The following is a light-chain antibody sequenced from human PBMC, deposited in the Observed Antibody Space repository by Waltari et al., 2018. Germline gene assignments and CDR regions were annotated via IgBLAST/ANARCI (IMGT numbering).Light chain of an antibody. Sequence: DIQMTQSPSSLSASVGDKVTITCRASQDINNWLAWYQQKPGNAPKLLIYGASILQSGVPSRVTGSGSGKDYTLTIASLQPEDFATYYCQQGHITPWTFGQGTKVENK. CDR1: QDINNW. CDR2: GAS. V-gene: IGKV1-12*01. CDR3: QQGHITPWT. J-gene: IGKJ1*01.